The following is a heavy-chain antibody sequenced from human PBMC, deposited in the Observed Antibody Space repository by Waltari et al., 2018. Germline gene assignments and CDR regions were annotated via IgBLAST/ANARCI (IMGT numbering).Heavy chain of an antibody. D-gene: IGHD3-10*01. CDR2: ISVDGNNI. Sequence: QVQLVESGGGVVQPGKSLTLSCEVSGISVSSYAMHWVRQAPGKGLEWVAGISVDGNNIYFADSVKGRVIINRDNSKNTLSLQMNSLTPEDTAIYYCARDGHSYFYGSWSDYWGQGTLVTVSS. V-gene: IGHV3-30*01. J-gene: IGHJ4*02. CDR3: ARDGHSYFYGSWSDY. CDR1: GISVSSYA.